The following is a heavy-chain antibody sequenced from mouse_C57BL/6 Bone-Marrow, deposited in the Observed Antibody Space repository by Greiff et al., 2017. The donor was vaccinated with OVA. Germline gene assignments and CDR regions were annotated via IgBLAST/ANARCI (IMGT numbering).Heavy chain of an antibody. V-gene: IGHV1-76*01. CDR1: GCTFTDYY. Sequence: QVQLQQSGAELVRPGASVKLSCKASGCTFTDYYINWVKQRPGQGLEWIARIYPGSGNTYYNEKFKGKATLTAEKSSSTAYMQLSSLTSEDSAVYFCARNYDYPWFAYWGQGTLVTVSA. J-gene: IGHJ3*01. CDR3: ARNYDYPWFAY. CDR2: IYPGSGNT. D-gene: IGHD2-4*01.